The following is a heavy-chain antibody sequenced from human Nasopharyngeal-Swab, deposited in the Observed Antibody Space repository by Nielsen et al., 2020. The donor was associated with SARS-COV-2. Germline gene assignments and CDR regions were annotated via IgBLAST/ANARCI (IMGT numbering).Heavy chain of an antibody. CDR3: ARDWDIAVVPYYYYGMDV. Sequence: GESLKISCAASGFTFSSYAMHWVRQAPGKGLEWVAVISYDGSNKYYADSVKGRFTISRDNSKNTLYLQMNSLRAEDTAVYYCARDWDIAVVPYYYYGMDVWGQGTTVTVSS. CDR1: GFTFSSYA. J-gene: IGHJ6*02. V-gene: IGHV3-30-3*01. CDR2: ISYDGSNK. D-gene: IGHD2-2*01.